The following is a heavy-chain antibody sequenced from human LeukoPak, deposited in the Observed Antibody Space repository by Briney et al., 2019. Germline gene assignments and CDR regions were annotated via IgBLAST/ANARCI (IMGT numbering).Heavy chain of an antibody. V-gene: IGHV4-39*07. Sequence: SETLSLTCTVSGGSISSSSYFWGWIRQPPGKGLEWIGSIYYSGSTYYSPSLKSRVTISVDTSKNQFSLELSSVTAADTAVYYCARINYDYVWGSYGYFDYWGQGTLVTVSS. CDR3: ARINYDYVWGSYGYFDY. D-gene: IGHD3-16*01. CDR1: GGSISSSSYF. CDR2: IYYSGST. J-gene: IGHJ4*02.